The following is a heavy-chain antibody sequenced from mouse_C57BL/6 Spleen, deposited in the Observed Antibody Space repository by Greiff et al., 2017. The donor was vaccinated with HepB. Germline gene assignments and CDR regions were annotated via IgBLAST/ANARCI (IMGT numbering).Heavy chain of an antibody. CDR1: GYAFSSYW. D-gene: IGHD4-1*01. J-gene: IGHJ3*01. CDR3: ARELGTAY. V-gene: IGHV1-80*01. Sequence: VKVVESGAELVKPGASVKISCKASGYAFSSYWMNWVKQRPGKGLEWIGQIYPGDGDTNYNGKFKGKATLTADKSSSTAYMQLSSLTSEDSAVYFCARELGTAYWGQGTLVTVSA. CDR2: IYPGDGDT.